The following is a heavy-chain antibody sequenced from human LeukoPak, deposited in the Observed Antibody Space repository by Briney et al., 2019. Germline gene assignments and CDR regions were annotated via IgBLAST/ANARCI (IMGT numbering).Heavy chain of an antibody. CDR3: ARDIDNYGDYIPY. D-gene: IGHD4-17*01. Sequence: GSLRLSCAASGFTFSSSAMSWVRQAPGKGLEWVSSISSSSSYMYYADSVKGRFTISRDNAKNSLYLQMNSLRAEDTAVYYCARDIDNYGDYIPYWGQGTLVTVSS. CDR2: ISSSSSYM. J-gene: IGHJ4*02. CDR1: GFTFSSSA. V-gene: IGHV3-21*01.